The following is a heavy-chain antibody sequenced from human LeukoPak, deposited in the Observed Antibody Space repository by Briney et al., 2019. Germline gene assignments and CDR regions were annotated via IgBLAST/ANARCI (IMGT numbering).Heavy chain of an antibody. CDR2: IYPGDSDT. V-gene: IGHV5-51*01. J-gene: IGHJ1*01. CDR3: ARPNSSGWYYFQH. Sequence: GESLKISCKGSGYSFTNYWIAWVRQKPGKGLEWMGIIYPGDSDTRYSPSFQGQVTISADKSVSTAYLQWSSLKASDTAMYYCARPNSSGWYYFQHWGQGTLVTVSS. CDR1: GYSFTNYW. D-gene: IGHD6-19*01.